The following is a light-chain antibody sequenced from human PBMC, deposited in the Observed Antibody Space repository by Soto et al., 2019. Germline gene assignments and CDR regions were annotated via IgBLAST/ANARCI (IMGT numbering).Light chain of an antibody. CDR2: EDS. CDR3: GSYAGSRTYV. Sequence: QSVLTQPASVSGSPGQSITISCTGTSSDVGSYNLVSWYQQHPGKAPKLMIYEDSQRPSGVSNRFSGSKSGNTASLTISGLQAEDEADYYCGSYAGSRTYVFGTGTKLTVL. V-gene: IGLV2-23*01. CDR1: SSDVGSYNL. J-gene: IGLJ1*01.